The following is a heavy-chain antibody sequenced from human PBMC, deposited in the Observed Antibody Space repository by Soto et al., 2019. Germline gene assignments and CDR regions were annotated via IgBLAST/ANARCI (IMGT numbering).Heavy chain of an antibody. D-gene: IGHD5-12*01. J-gene: IGHJ3*02. V-gene: IGHV3-48*03. CDR1: GCTFSSYE. CDR2: ISSSGSTI. CDR3: ARGARWLQSEDAFDI. Sequence: XGSLRLSCAASGCTFSSYEMNWVRRAPGKGLEWVSYISSSGSTIYYADSVKGRFTISRDNAKNSLYLQMNSLRAEDTAVYYCARGARWLQSEDAFDIWGQGTIATVS.